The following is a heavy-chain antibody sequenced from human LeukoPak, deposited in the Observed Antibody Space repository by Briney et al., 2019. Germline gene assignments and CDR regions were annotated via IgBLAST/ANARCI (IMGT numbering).Heavy chain of an antibody. Sequence: TSETLSLTCTVSGGSSSNYYWSWIRQPAGKGLKWIGRIYSSGSTNYNLSLKSRVTMSVDTSKNQFSLRLSSVTAADAAVYYCARDYYYDSSGSLNDAFDIWGQGTMVTVSS. CDR2: IYSSGST. CDR3: ARDYYYDSSGSLNDAFDI. J-gene: IGHJ3*02. V-gene: IGHV4-4*07. D-gene: IGHD3-22*01. CDR1: GGSSSNYY.